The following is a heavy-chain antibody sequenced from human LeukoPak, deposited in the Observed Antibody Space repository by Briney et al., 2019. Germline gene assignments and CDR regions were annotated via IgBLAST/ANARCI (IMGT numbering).Heavy chain of an antibody. D-gene: IGHD4-4*01. CDR2: IYYSGST. V-gene: IGHV4-59*01. Sequence: SETLSLTCTVSGGSISSYYWSWIRQPPGKGLEWIGYIYYSGSTNYNPSLKSRVTISVDTSKNQFSPKLSSVTAADTAVYYCARMTTVTTPLAYYYYGMDVWGQGTTVTVSS. CDR1: GGSISSYY. J-gene: IGHJ6*02. CDR3: ARMTTVTTPLAYYYYGMDV.